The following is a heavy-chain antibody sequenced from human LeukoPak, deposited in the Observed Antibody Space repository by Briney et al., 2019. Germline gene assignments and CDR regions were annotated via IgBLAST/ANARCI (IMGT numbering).Heavy chain of an antibody. V-gene: IGHV4-59*08. D-gene: IGHD2-15*01. Sequence: KPSETLSLTCTVSGGSIRNFHWSWIRQPPGKGLEWIGYIFYSGSTKYNPSLESRVTISVDTSKNQFSLNLSSVTAADTAVYYCARLYCSGGSCYLDYRGQRTLVTVSS. CDR1: GGSIRNFH. CDR2: IFYSGST. CDR3: ARLYCSGGSCYLDY. J-gene: IGHJ4*02.